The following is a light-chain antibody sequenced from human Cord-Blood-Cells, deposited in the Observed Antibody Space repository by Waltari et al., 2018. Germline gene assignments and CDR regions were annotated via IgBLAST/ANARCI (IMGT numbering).Light chain of an antibody. CDR1: QSVLYSSNNKNY. V-gene: IGKV4-1*01. Sequence: DILMTQSPDSLAVSLGERATINCKSSQSVLYSSNNKNYLAWYQQKPGQPPKLLIYWASTRESGVPDRFSCSGSGTDFTLTISSLQAEDVAVYYCQQYYSTPYTFGQGTKLEIK. CDR3: QQYYSTPYT. J-gene: IGKJ2*01. CDR2: WAS.